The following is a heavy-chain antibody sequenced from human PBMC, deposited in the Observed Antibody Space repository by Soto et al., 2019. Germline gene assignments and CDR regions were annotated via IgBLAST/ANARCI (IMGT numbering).Heavy chain of an antibody. CDR2: IYYSGST. Sequence: PSETLSPTCPFSGLHISSWYWSWIRQPPGKGLEWIGYIYYSGSTNCNPSLKSRVTISVDTSKNQFSLKLSSVTAADTAVYYCARRYGSAIDYWGQGTLVTVSS. CDR3: ARRYGSAIDY. D-gene: IGHD1-26*01. J-gene: IGHJ4*02. CDR1: GLHISSWY. V-gene: IGHV4-59*08.